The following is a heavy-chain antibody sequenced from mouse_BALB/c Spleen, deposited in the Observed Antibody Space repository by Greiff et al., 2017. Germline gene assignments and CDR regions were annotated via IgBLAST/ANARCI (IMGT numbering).Heavy chain of an antibody. Sequence: EVMLVESGAELVRSGASVKLSCTASGFNIKDYYMHWVKQRPEQGLEWIGWIDPENGDTEYAPKFQGKATMTADTSSNTAYLQLSSLTSEDTAVYYCNAFTMTSWFAYWGQGTLVTVSA. D-gene: IGHD1-1*02. CDR2: IDPENGDT. CDR3: NAFTMTSWFAY. CDR1: GFNIKDYY. V-gene: IGHV14-4*02. J-gene: IGHJ3*01.